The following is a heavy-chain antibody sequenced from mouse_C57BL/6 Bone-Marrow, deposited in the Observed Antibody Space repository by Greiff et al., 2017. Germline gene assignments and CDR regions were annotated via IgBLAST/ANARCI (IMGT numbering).Heavy chain of an antibody. CDR2: IDPENGDT. CDR1: GFNIKDDY. V-gene: IGHV14-4*01. Sequence: EVQRVESGAELVRPGASVKLSCTASGFNIKDDYMHWVKQRPEQGLEWIGWIDPENGDTEYASKFQGKATITADTSSNTAYLQLSSLTSEDTAVYYCTTSATVDYWGQGTTLTVSS. D-gene: IGHD1-1*01. J-gene: IGHJ2*01. CDR3: TTSATVDY.